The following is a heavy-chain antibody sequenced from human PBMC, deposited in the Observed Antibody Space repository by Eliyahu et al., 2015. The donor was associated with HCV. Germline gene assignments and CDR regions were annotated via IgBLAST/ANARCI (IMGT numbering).Heavy chain of an antibody. V-gene: IGHV1-18*01. CDR1: GYPFSIYG. CDR2: ITAYNGNT. J-gene: IGHJ4*02. CDR3: ALLGATRSDGLDY. Sequence: QVQLVQSGAEVKKPGASVKVSCKASGYPFSIYGISWVRQAPGQGLEWMGWITAYNGNTNYAEKFQGRVTMTTDTPTTTAYMELRSLRSDDTAVYYCALLGATRSDGLDYWGQGTLVTVSS. D-gene: IGHD1-26*01.